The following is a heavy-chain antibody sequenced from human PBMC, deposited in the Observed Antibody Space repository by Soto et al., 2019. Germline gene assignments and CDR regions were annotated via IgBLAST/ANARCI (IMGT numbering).Heavy chain of an antibody. CDR1: CYTFPGYY. Sequence: SVQVSFKASCYTFPGYYMHWVRQAPGQGLEWMGWINPNSGVTNYAQKFQGRVTMTRDTSISTAYMELSRLRSDDTAGYYCARVVAARPASWFDPWGQGTLVTVSS. J-gene: IGHJ5*02. CDR3: ARVVAARPASWFDP. D-gene: IGHD6-6*01. CDR2: INPNSGVT. V-gene: IGHV1-2*02.